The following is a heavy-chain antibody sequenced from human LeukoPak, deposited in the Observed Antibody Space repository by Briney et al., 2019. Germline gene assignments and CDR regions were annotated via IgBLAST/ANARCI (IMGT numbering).Heavy chain of an antibody. CDR3: ARVQKSSSGWYEAGLDY. Sequence: GGSLRLSCAASGFTFSSYWMYWVRQAPGKGLVWVSHINSDGSITSYADSVKGRFTISRDNAKNTLYLQMNSLIAEDTAVYYCARVQKSSSGWYEAGLDYWGQGTLVTVSS. D-gene: IGHD6-19*01. J-gene: IGHJ4*02. CDR2: INSDGSIT. V-gene: IGHV3-74*01. CDR1: GFTFSSYW.